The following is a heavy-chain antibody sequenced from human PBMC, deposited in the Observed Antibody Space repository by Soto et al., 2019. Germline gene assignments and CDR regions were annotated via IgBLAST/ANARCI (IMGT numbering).Heavy chain of an antibody. CDR1: GFTFSSYS. D-gene: IGHD6-13*01. J-gene: IGHJ4*02. CDR3: ASSSPSIAAARRHPLNY. V-gene: IGHV3-21*01. Sequence: EVQLVESGGGLVKPGGSLRLSCAASGFTFSSYSMNWVRQAPGKGLEWVSSISSSSSYIYYADSVKGRFTISRDNAKNSLYLQMNSLRAEDTAVYYCASSSPSIAAARRHPLNYWGQGTLVTVSS. CDR2: ISSSSSYI.